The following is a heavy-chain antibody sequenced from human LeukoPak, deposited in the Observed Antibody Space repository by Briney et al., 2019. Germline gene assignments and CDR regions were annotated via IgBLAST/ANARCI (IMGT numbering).Heavy chain of an antibody. V-gene: IGHV3-48*03. CDR1: GFTVSSNY. D-gene: IGHD3-10*01. Sequence: PGGSLRLSCAASGFTVSSNYMNWVRQAPGKGLEWVSYISSSGSTIYYADSVKGRFTISRDNAKNSLYLQMNSLRAEDTAVYYCARCSGSGSYYFDYWGQGTLVTVSS. CDR2: ISSSGSTI. CDR3: ARCSGSGSYYFDY. J-gene: IGHJ4*02.